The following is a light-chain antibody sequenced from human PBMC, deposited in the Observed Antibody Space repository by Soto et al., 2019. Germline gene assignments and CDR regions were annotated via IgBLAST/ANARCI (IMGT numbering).Light chain of an antibody. J-gene: IGKJ1*01. CDR3: QQYNNWPTWT. CDR1: QSISTK. V-gene: IGKV3-15*01. Sequence: IVMTQSQATLSVSPGERATLSCRASQSISTKLAWYQQKPGQAPRLLIYGASTRATGIPARFSGSGSGTEFTLTISSLQSEDFAVYYCQQYNNWPTWTFGQGTKVDNK. CDR2: GAS.